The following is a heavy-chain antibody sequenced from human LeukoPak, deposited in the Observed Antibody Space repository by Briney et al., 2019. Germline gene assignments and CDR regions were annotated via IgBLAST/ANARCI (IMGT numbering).Heavy chain of an antibody. D-gene: IGHD3-10*01. CDR1: GFTFSSYG. Sequence: PGESLRLSCAASGFTFSSYGMHWVRQAPGKGLEWVGTISHDGSFEFYADSVKGRFTISRDSSKSTLYLQMNSLRAEDTAVYYCARPQGSGSYYFDYWGQGTLVTVSS. J-gene: IGHJ4*02. CDR3: ARPQGSGSYYFDY. CDR2: ISHDGSFE. V-gene: IGHV3-30*03.